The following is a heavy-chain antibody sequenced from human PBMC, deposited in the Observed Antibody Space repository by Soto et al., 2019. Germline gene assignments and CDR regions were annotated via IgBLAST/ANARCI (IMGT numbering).Heavy chain of an antibody. CDR2: IFHSGNA. J-gene: IGHJ4*01. CDR3: ARAHAPTLPFDY. V-gene: IGHV4-59*01. Sequence: PSETLSLTCTVSGGSIRNVYWSWIRQAPGKGLEWIGFIFHSGNAKYNPSLKSRVTRSVDTSKNQFSLSLDSVTAADTAVYFCARAHAPTLPFDYWGQGTLVTVSS. D-gene: IGHD2-15*01. CDR1: GGSIRNVY.